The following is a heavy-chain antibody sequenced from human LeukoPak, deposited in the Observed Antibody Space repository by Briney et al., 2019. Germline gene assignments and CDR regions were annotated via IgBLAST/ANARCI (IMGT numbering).Heavy chain of an antibody. J-gene: IGHJ4*02. V-gene: IGHV3-23*01. Sequence: GGSLRLSCAASGFTFSSYGMHWVRQAPGKGLEWVSAISETGGTIHYADSVRGRFIISRDNSKNTLYLQMNSLRAEDTAVYYCAREMTKITYSFDSWGQGTLVTVSS. CDR2: ISETGGTI. D-gene: IGHD5-24*01. CDR3: AREMTKITYSFDS. CDR1: GFTFSSYG.